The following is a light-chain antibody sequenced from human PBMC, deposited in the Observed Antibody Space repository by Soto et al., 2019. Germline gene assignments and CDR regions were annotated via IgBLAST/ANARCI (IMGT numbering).Light chain of an antibody. CDR2: DVN. V-gene: IGLV2-14*01. J-gene: IGLJ2*01. CDR1: SSDIGGYDY. Sequence: QSALTQPASVSGSPGXSXTLSCTGTSSDIGGYDYVSWYQRHPGKAPKLIIYDVNNRPSGVSNRFSGSKSGNTASLTISGLQAEDEADYYCTSYASGSSHVVFGGGTQLTVL. CDR3: TSYASGSSHVV.